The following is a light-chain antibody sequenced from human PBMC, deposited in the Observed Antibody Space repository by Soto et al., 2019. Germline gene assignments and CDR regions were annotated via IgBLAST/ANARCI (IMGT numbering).Light chain of an antibody. CDR1: SSDIGNYNY. CDR3: SSYTSTSSYV. V-gene: IGLV2-14*01. J-gene: IGLJ1*01. Sequence: QSVLTQPASVSGSPGQSITISCTGTSSDIGNYNYVSWYQQHPGKAPKLMISEVSNRPSGVSNRFSGSKSGNTASLTISGLQAEEEADYYCSSYTSTSSYVFGGGTKFTVL. CDR2: EVS.